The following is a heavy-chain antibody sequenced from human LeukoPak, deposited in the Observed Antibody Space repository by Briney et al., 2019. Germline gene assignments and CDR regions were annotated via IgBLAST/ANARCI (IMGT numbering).Heavy chain of an antibody. CDR1: GYEFATYW. CDR3: ARQADYNILTGYYKGHLDY. V-gene: IGHV5-51*01. J-gene: IGHJ4*02. D-gene: IGHD3-9*01. CDR2: IYPGDSDT. Sequence: GESLKISCKTSGYEFATYWIAWVRQLPGKGLEWMGIIYPGDSDTRYSQSFQDQVTISADESIMTAYLHWSSLKASDTAMYYCARQADYNILTGYYKGHLDYWGQGTLVTVSS.